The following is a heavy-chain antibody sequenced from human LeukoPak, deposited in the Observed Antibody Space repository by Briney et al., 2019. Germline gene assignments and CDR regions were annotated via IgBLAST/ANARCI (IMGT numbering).Heavy chain of an antibody. V-gene: IGHV3-11*04. D-gene: IGHD3-3*01. CDR3: ARVVLRFLNYYGMDV. J-gene: IGHJ6*02. Sequence: GGSLRLSCAASGFTFSDYYMSWIRQAPGKGLEWVSYISSSGSTIYYADSVKGRFTISRDNSKNTLYLQMNSLRAEDTAVYYCARVVLRFLNYYGMDVWGQGTTVTVSS. CDR1: GFTFSDYY. CDR2: ISSSGSTI.